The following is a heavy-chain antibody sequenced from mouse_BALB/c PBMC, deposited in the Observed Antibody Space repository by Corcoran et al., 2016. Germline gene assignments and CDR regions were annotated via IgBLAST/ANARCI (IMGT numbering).Heavy chain of an antibody. CDR3: ARFYVNY. D-gene: IGHD2-3*01. CDR2: IDPANGNT. Sequence: EVQLQQSGAELVKPGASVKLSCTASGFNINDTYMHWVKQRPEQGLEWIGRIDPANGNTKYDPKFQGKATITAYTSSNTAYLQLSSLTSEDTAVYYCARFYVNYWGQGTTLTVSS. J-gene: IGHJ2*01. CDR1: GFNINDTY. V-gene: IGHV14-3*02.